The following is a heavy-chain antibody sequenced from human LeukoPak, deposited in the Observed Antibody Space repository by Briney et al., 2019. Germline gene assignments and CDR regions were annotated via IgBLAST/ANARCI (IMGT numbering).Heavy chain of an antibody. CDR2: IDPNSGGT. J-gene: IGHJ5*02. Sequence: ASVKVSCKASGYTFTGYYMHWVRQAPGQGLEWMGWIDPNSGGTNYAQKFQGRVTMTRDTSISTAYMELSRLRSDDTAVYYCARDTAMVTYWFDPWGQGTLVTVSS. D-gene: IGHD5-18*01. CDR3: ARDTAMVTYWFDP. CDR1: GYTFTGYY. V-gene: IGHV1-2*02.